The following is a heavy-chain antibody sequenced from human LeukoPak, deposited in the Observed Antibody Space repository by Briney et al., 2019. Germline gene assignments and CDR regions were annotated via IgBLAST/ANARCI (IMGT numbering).Heavy chain of an antibody. Sequence: ASVKVSCKASGYTFTRYGISWVRQAPGQGLEWMGWISAYNGNTNYAQKLQGRVTMTTDTSTSTAYMELRSLRSDDTAVYYCAREGMYSYGKNYYYYGMDVWGQGTTVTVSS. D-gene: IGHD5-18*01. CDR3: AREGMYSYGKNYYYYGMDV. CDR1: GYTFTRYG. CDR2: ISAYNGNT. V-gene: IGHV1-18*01. J-gene: IGHJ6*02.